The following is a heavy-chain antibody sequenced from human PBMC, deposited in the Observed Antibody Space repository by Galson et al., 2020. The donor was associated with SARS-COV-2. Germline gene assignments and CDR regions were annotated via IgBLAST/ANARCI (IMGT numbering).Heavy chain of an antibody. CDR1: GFTFTSSA. CDR2: ISSNGGST. Sequence: GGSLRLSCSASGFTFTSSAMHWVRQAPGKGLEYVSAISSNGGSTYYADSVKGRFTISRDNSKNTLYLQMSSLRAEDTAVYYWVKDWKPVSADMVADCDYWGHGTLVTVSS. J-gene: IGHJ4*01. CDR3: VKDWKPVSADMVADCDY. D-gene: IGHD3-10*01. V-gene: IGHV3-64D*08.